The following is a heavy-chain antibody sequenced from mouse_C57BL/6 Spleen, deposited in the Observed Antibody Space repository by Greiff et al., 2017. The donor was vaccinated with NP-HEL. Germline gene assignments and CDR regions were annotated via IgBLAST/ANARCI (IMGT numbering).Heavy chain of an antibody. J-gene: IGHJ4*01. CDR2: INPYNGDT. V-gene: IGHV1-20*01. CDR3: ARYPYYGSSYNYAMDD. CDR1: GYSFTGYF. Sequence: VQLKQSGPELVKPGDSVKISCKASGYSFTGYFMNWVMQSHGKSLEWIGRINPYNGDTFYNQKFKGKATLTVDKSSSTAHMELRSLTSEDSAVYYCARYPYYGSSYNYAMDDWGQGTSVTVSS. D-gene: IGHD1-1*01.